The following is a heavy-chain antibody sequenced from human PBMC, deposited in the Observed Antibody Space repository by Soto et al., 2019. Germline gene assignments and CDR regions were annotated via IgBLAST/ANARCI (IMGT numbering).Heavy chain of an antibody. CDR2: IWYDGSNK. D-gene: IGHD2-21*02. CDR3: ARDPPLYCGGDCYPYWYFDL. Sequence: QVQLVESGGGVVQPGRSLRLSCAASGFTFSSYGMHWVRQAPGKGLEWVAVIWYDGSNKYYADSVKGRFTISRDNSKNTLYLQMNRLRAEDTAVYYCARDPPLYCGGDCYPYWYFDLRGSGTLVTVFS. J-gene: IGHJ2*01. V-gene: IGHV3-33*01. CDR1: GFTFSSYG.